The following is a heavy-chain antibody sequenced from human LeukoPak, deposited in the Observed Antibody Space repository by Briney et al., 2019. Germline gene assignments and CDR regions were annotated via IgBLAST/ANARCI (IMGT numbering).Heavy chain of an antibody. Sequence: GGSLRLSCAASGFTFSTYAMSWVRQAPGKGLEWVSVISGSDGSTYYADSVKGRFTISRDNSKNTLYLQMNSLRAEDTAVYYCAKAPRNYGDYEDYFDYWGQGTLVTVSS. J-gene: IGHJ4*02. CDR2: ISGSDGST. CDR1: GFTFSTYA. D-gene: IGHD4-17*01. CDR3: AKAPRNYGDYEDYFDY. V-gene: IGHV3-23*01.